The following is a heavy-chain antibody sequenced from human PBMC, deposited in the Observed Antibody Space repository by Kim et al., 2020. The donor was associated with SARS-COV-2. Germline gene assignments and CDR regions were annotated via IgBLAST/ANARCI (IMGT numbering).Heavy chain of an antibody. D-gene: IGHD1-26*01. V-gene: IGHV3-73*01. J-gene: IGHJ4*02. Sequence: RPNNYATAYAASVKGRFTISSDDSKNTVYLQMDSLTTGDTAVYYCSSLLNWGQGTLVTVSS. CDR3: SSLLN. CDR2: RPNNYAT.